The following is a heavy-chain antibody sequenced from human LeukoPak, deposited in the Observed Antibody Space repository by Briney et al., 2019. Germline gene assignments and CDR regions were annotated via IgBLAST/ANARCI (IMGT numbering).Heavy chain of an antibody. CDR2: ISAYNGNT. V-gene: IGHV1-18*01. CDR3: ARGRSGSPKDY. CDR1: GYTFTSYG. J-gene: IGHJ4*02. Sequence: ASVNVSCKASGYTFTSYGISWVGQAPGQGVEWMGWISAYNGNTNCAQKLQGRVTMTTDTSTSTASMELRSLRSDDTAVYYCARGRSGSPKDYWGQGTLVTVSS. D-gene: IGHD1-26*01.